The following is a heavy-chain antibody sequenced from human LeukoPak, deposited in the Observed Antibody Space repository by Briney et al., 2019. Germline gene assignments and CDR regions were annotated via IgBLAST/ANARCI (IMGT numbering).Heavy chain of an antibody. Sequence: GGSLRLSCAASGFTFSSYWMSWVRQAPGKGLEWVANIKQDGSEKYYVDSVKGRFTISRDNAKKSLYLEMNNLRAEDTAVYYCATDGAGFDTWGQGVPVTVSS. CDR1: GFTFSSYW. CDR3: ATDGAGFDT. J-gene: IGHJ5*02. CDR2: IKQDGSEK. V-gene: IGHV3-7*03.